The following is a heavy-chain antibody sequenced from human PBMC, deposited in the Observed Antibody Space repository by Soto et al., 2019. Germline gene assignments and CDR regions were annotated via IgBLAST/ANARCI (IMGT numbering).Heavy chain of an antibody. CDR3: AVVPQGSIDSCYY. V-gene: IGHV4-39*01. J-gene: IGHJ4*02. Sequence: QLQLQESGPGLVKPSETLSLTCTVSGGSISSGTYYWGWIRQPPGKGLEWIGSVYYSGTTYYNPSLKSRVTMSVDTSKNQFSLKLISVTAADTAVYYCAVVPQGSIDSCYYWGQGTLVTVSS. CDR2: VYYSGTT. CDR1: GGSISSGTYY. D-gene: IGHD2-15*01.